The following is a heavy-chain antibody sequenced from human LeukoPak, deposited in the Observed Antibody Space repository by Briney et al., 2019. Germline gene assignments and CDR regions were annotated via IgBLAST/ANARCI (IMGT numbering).Heavy chain of an antibody. CDR1: GFTFDVSA. CDR3: AKKTPGNYPYDY. CDR2: SGNAGDT. J-gene: IGHJ4*02. V-gene: IGHV3-23*01. D-gene: IGHD3-22*01. Sequence: GGPLRLSCAASGFTFDVSAMNWVRQAPGKGLEWVSASGNAGDTYYADSVKGRFTISRDNSKKMLLLQMTSLRAEDTAVYYCAKKTPGNYPYDYWGQGTLVTVSP.